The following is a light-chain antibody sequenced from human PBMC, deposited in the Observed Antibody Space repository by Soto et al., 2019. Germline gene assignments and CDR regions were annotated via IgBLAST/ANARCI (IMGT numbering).Light chain of an antibody. CDR3: QQYNSYPCP. CDR1: QSISSW. CDR2: KAS. V-gene: IGKV1-5*03. Sequence: DIQMTQSPSTLSASVGDRVTITCRASQSISSWLAWYQQKTGKAPKLLIYKASSLESRVPSSFTGSGSGTEFTLTISSLQPDDFPAYYCQQYNSYPCPFGQGTKLDFK. J-gene: IGKJ2*01.